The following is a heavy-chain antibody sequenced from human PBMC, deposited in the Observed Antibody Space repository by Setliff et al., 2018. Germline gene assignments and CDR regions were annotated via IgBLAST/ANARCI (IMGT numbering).Heavy chain of an antibody. CDR3: ARHIWGAKMQLPHDVFDI. D-gene: IGHD2-2*01. CDR1: GASLRSGSYY. CDR2: IYTSGAT. V-gene: IGHV4-61*02. Sequence: SETLSLTCTVSGASLRSGSYYWSWIRQPAGKGLEWIGRIYTSGATTYSPSLKSRVSISADTSKNLLSLTLKSVTAADTAVYYCARHIWGAKMQLPHDVFDIWGQGTMVTVSS. J-gene: IGHJ3*02.